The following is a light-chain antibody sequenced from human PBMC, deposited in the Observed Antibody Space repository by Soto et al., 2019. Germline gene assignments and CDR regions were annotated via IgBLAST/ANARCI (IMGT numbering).Light chain of an antibody. CDR2: ANN. CDR1: SSNIGSNT. CDR3: AAWDDSLNGYV. Sequence: QSALTQPPSASGTPGQRVTISCSGSSSNIGSNTVNWYQQLPGTAPKLLIYANNQRPSGVPDRFSGSKSGTSASLPISSLQSDDEADYYCAAWDDSLNGYVFGTGTKLTVL. J-gene: IGLJ1*01. V-gene: IGLV1-44*01.